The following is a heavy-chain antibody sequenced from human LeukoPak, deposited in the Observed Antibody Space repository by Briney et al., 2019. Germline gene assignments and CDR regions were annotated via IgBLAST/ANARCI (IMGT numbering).Heavy chain of an antibody. CDR1: GFTFSSYW. CDR3: ASLPADYYYGMDV. J-gene: IGHJ6*02. V-gene: IGHV3-7*01. Sequence: QAGGSLRLSCAASGFTFSSYWMSWVRQAPGKGLEWVANIKQDGSEKYYVDSVKGRFTISRDNAKNSLYLQMNSPRAEDTAVYYCASLPADYYYGMDVWGQGTTVTVSS. CDR2: IKQDGSEK.